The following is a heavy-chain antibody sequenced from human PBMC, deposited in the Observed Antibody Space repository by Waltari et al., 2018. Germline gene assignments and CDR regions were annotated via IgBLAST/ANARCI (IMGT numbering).Heavy chain of an antibody. V-gene: IGHV4-34*01. CDR3: ATSPSGGFDP. CDR1: GGSFSGYY. D-gene: IGHD3-10*01. J-gene: IGHJ5*02. CDR2: INHRGST. Sequence: VQLQQWGAGLLKPSETLSLTCAVYGGSFSGYYWSWIRQHPGKGLEWIGEINHRGSTNYNPSLKSRVLISVDTSKKQFSLKVRSVTAADTAVYYCATSPSGGFDPWGQGTPVTVSP.